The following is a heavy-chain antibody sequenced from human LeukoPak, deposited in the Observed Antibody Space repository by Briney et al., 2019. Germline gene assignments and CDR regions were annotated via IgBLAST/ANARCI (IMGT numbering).Heavy chain of an antibody. V-gene: IGHV4-39*07. CDR2: SGSVYYTGST. J-gene: IGHJ6*03. Sequence: PSETLSLTCTVSGGSISSTSYYWGWIRQPPGKGLEWIGSSGSVYYTGSTYYNPSLKSRVTISVDTSKNQFSLKLSSVTAADTAVYYCARGTSEAGYMDVWGKGTTVTVSS. D-gene: IGHD1-1*01. CDR1: GGSISSTSYY. CDR3: ARGTSEAGYMDV.